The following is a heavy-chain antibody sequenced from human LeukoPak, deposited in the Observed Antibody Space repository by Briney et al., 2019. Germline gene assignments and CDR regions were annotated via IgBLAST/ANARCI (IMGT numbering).Heavy chain of an antibody. CDR3: AREAFSSGYYDDY. Sequence: SETLSLTCTVSGYSISSGYYWGWIRQPPGKGLEWIGSIYHSGSTYYNPSLKSRVTISVDTSKNQFSLKLGSVTAADTAVYYCAREAFSSGYYDDYWGQGTLVTVSS. J-gene: IGHJ4*02. D-gene: IGHD3-22*01. V-gene: IGHV4-38-2*02. CDR1: GYSISSGYY. CDR2: IYHSGST.